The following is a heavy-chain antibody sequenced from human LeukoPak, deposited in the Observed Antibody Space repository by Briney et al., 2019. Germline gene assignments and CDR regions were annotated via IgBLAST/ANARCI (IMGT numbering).Heavy chain of an antibody. CDR3: AKKSPIFGVVIPLFDY. CDR2: ISASGRGT. V-gene: IGHV3-23*01. CDR1: GFNFSSFV. Sequence: GGSLRLSCAGSGFNFSSFVMTWVRQAPGKGLEWVSGISASGRGTYYADSVKGRFTISRDNSKNTLYLQVNSLRAEDTAVYHCAKKSPIFGVVIPLFDYWGQGTLVSVSS. D-gene: IGHD3-3*01. J-gene: IGHJ4*02.